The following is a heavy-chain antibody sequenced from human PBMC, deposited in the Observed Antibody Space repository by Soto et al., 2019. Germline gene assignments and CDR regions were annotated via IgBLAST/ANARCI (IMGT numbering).Heavy chain of an antibody. CDR3: ARDRGSGRTTSNAFDI. CDR2: INPNSGGT. V-gene: IGHV1-2*04. D-gene: IGHD6-19*01. Sequence: ASVKVSCKASGYTFTGYYMHWVRQAPGQGLEWMGWINPNSGGTNYAQKFQGWVTMTRDTSISTAYMELSRLRSDDTAVYYCARDRGSGRTTSNAFDIWGQGTMVTVSS. CDR1: GYTFTGYY. J-gene: IGHJ3*02.